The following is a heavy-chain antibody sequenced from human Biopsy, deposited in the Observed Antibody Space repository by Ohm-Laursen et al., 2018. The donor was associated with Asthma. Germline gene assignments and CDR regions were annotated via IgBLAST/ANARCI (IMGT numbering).Heavy chain of an antibody. CDR2: ISVYNGST. J-gene: IGHJ6*02. D-gene: IGHD3-10*01. CDR3: ARAVDYSHYYGIDV. CDR1: GYTFNSAG. Sequence: ASVKVSCKTSGYTFNSAGITWVRQAPGQGLEWMRWISVYNGSTKVAQKLQDRVTMITDTSTSTAYMELRSLRSDDTAVYFCARAVDYSHYYGIDVWGQGTTVTVS. V-gene: IGHV1-18*01.